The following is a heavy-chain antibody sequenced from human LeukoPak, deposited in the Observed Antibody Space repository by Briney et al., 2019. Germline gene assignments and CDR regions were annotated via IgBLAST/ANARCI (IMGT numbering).Heavy chain of an antibody. V-gene: IGHV3-53*01. D-gene: IGHD6-13*01. CDR3: ARDFEQQLEGDV. J-gene: IGHJ6*04. CDR2: IYSGGST. Sequence: GGSLRLSCAASGFTVSSNYMSWVRQAPGKGLEWVSVIYSGGSTYYADSVKGRFTISRDNSKNTLYLQVNSLRAEDTAVYYCARDFEQQLEGDVWGKGTTVTVSS. CDR1: GFTVSSNY.